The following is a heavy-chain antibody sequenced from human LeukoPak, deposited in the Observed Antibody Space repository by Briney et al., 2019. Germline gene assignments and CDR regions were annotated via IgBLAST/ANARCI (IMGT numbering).Heavy chain of an antibody. J-gene: IGHJ6*02. CDR2: IIPIFGTS. V-gene: IGHV1-69*13. CDR3: ASTIQYCSSTSCYLDYGMDV. CDR1: GGTFSSYA. Sequence: SVKVSCKATGGTFSSYAISWVRQAPGQGLEWMGGIIPIFGTSNYAQKFQGRVTITADESTSTAYMELSSLRSEDTAVYYCASTIQYCSSTSCYLDYGMDVWGQGTTVTVSS. D-gene: IGHD2-2*01.